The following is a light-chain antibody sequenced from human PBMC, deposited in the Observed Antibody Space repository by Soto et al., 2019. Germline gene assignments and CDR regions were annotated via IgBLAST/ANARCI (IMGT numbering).Light chain of an antibody. V-gene: IGLV3-21*02. CDR3: QVWDSNGDHVG. Sequence: SYELTQPPSVSVAPGQTARITCGENNIGTNTVHWYQQKPGQAPVLVVYEDSVRPSGIPERLSGSNSANTATLTISRVEAGDEDEYYCQVWDSNGDHVGFGGGTKVTVL. J-gene: IGLJ2*01. CDR2: EDS. CDR1: NIGTNT.